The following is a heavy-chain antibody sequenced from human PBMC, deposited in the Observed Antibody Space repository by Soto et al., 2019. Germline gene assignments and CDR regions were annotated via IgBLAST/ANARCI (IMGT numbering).Heavy chain of an antibody. CDR1: GGSVSSGSYY. V-gene: IGHV4-61*01. CDR2: IHYSGST. CDR3: ARGGYYYDSRIDC. Sequence: SETLSLTCTGSGGSVSSGSYYWSWIRQPPGKGLEWIGYIHYSGSTHYNPSLESRVTMSVDTSRNQFYLKLSSVTAADTAVYYCARGGYYYDSRIDCWGQGTLVTVSS. D-gene: IGHD3-22*01. J-gene: IGHJ4*02.